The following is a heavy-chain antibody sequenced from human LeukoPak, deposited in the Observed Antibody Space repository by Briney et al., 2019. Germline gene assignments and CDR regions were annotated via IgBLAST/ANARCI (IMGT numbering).Heavy chain of an antibody. J-gene: IGHJ4*02. CDR2: ISGSGGST. CDR3: ANPPTIRSYSSSPD. D-gene: IGHD6-6*01. CDR1: GFTFSSYA. Sequence: GGSLRLSCAASGFTFSSYAMSWVRQAPGKGLEWVSAISGSGGSTYYADSVEGRFTISRDNSKNTLYLQMNSLRAEDTAVYYCANPPTIRSYSSSPDWGQGTLVTVSS. V-gene: IGHV3-23*01.